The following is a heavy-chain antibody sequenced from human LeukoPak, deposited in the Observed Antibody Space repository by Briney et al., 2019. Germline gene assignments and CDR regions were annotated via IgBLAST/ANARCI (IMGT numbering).Heavy chain of an antibody. D-gene: IGHD3-9*01. CDR2: IWYDGSNK. V-gene: IGHV3-33*01. J-gene: IGHJ4*02. CDR1: GFTFSSYG. Sequence: RGSLRLSCAASGFTFSSYGMHWVRQAPGKGLEWVAVIWYDGSNKYYADSVKGRFTISRDNSKNTLYLQMNSLRAEDTAVYYCARDGADILTDPLFDYWGQGTLVTVSS. CDR3: ARDGADILTDPLFDY.